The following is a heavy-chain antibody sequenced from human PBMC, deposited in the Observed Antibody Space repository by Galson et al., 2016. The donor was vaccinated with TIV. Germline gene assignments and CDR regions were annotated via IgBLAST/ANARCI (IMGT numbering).Heavy chain of an antibody. CDR3: AKGGSAFSYGYAFDM. D-gene: IGHD5-18*01. CDR2: INDRGDDT. Sequence: SLRLSCAASGFTFSSYAISWVRQAPGKGLEWVSIINDRGDDTYYADSVKGRFTISRDNSKNTLYLQMHSLRAEDTALCFCAKGGSAFSYGYAFDMWGQGTMVTVSS. CDR1: GFTFSSYA. V-gene: IGHV3-23*01. J-gene: IGHJ3*02.